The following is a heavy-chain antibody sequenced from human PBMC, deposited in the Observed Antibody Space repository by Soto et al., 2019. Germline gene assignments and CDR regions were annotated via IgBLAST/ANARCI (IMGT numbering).Heavy chain of an antibody. CDR2: IYYSGST. J-gene: IGHJ4*02. CDR1: GGSISSGDYY. Sequence: ASETLSLTCTVSGGSISSGDYYWSWIRQPPGKGLEWIGYIYYSGSTYYNPSPKSRVTISVDTSKNQFSLKLSSVTAADTAVYYCARLDSSGYQGYFDYWGQGTLVTVSS. D-gene: IGHD3-22*01. CDR3: ARLDSSGYQGYFDY. V-gene: IGHV4-30-4*01.